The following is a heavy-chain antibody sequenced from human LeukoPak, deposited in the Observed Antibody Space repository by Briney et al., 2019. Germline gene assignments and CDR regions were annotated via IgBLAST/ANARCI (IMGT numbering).Heavy chain of an antibody. J-gene: IGHJ4*02. V-gene: IGHV4-61*01. CDR2: IYYSGST. D-gene: IGHD6-19*01. CDR3: AMSGPTVASLDY. CDR1: GGSFSSGSYY. Sequence: PSETLSLTCTVSGGSFSSGSYYWSWIRQPPGKGLVWIGYIYYSGSTNYNPSLKSRVTISVDTSKNQFSLKLSSVTAADTAVYYCAMSGPTVASLDYWGQGTLVTVSS.